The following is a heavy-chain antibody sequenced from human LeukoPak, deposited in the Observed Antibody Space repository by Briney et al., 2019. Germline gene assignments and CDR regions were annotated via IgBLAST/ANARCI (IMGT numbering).Heavy chain of an antibody. Sequence: PGGSLRLSCAVSGFTTNYMRWVRQAAGKGVGWVSVIYSGDTTYYADPVRGRFTISRDISKNTLYLQMNSLRPEDTAVYHCARDLWDATGYWGQGTLVTVSS. CDR1: GFTTNY. CDR3: ARDLWDATGY. J-gene: IGHJ4*02. D-gene: IGHD3-3*01. CDR2: IYSGDTT. V-gene: IGHV3-66*02.